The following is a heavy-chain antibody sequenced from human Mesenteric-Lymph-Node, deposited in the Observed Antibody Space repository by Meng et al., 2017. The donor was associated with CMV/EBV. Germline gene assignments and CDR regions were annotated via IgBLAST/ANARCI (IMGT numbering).Heavy chain of an antibody. CDR2: IKSKPDGGTT. CDR1: GFTFSHDW. V-gene: IGHV3-15*01. CDR3: ARMGVGTLNYFAY. Sequence: SGFTFSHDWMSWVRQAPGKGLEWVGRIKSKPDGGTTDYAAPVKGRFTISRDNSKNTLFLEMNSLRAEDTAVYYCARMGVGTLNYFAYWGQGILVTVSS. D-gene: IGHD2-15*01. J-gene: IGHJ4*02.